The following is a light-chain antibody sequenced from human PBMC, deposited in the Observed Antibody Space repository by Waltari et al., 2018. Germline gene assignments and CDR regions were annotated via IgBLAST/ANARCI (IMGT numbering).Light chain of an antibody. V-gene: IGKV4-1*01. J-gene: IGKJ2*01. CDR1: QSVLYSSNNKNY. CDR2: WAS. CDR3: QQYYSMPYT. Sequence: DIVMTQSPDSLAVSLGERATINCKSSQSVLYSSNNKNYLVWYQQKPGQPPNLLIYWASTRESGVPDRFSGSGSGTDFTLTISSVQAEDVAVYYCQQYYSMPYTFGQGTKLEIK.